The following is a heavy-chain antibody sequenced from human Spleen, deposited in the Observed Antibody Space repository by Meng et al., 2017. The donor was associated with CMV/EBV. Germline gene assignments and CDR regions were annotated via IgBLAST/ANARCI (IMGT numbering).Heavy chain of an antibody. Sequence: GGSLRLSCKGSGYIFGNYWIGWVRQMPGKGLEWMGIIYPGDSDTRYSPSFQGQVTITADKSISTAYLQWSSLKASDTAMYYCARHGDTAMAPLDNWFDPWGQGTLVTVSS. CDR1: GYIFGNYW. CDR3: ARHGDTAMAPLDNWFDP. D-gene: IGHD5-18*01. CDR2: IYPGDSDT. V-gene: IGHV5-51*01. J-gene: IGHJ5*02.